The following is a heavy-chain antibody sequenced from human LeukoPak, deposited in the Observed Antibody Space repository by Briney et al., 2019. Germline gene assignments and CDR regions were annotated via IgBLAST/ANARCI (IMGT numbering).Heavy chain of an antibody. CDR1: GFTFSSYW. V-gene: IGHV3-7*01. J-gene: IGHJ4*02. CDR3: ARLDRGGVPDY. Sequence: GGALRLSCAASGFTFSSYWMSWVRQAPGKGLEWVANIKQDGSEEYYVDSVKGRFTISRDNAKNSLYLQMNSLRAEDTAVYYCARLDRGGVPDYWGQGTLVTVSS. CDR2: IKQDGSEE. D-gene: IGHD3/OR15-3a*01.